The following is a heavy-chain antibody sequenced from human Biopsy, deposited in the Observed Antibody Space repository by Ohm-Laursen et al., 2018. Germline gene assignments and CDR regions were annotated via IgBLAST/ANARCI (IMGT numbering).Heavy chain of an antibody. V-gene: IGHV4-59*11. CDR3: ARGSNDYVSLYFPR. CDR1: GGSFTGHY. Sequence: GTLSLTCTVSGGSFTGHYWSWIRQPPGKGLEWIGHISYTGYTSYNASLKSRVTISVDTSRNHFSLRLRSLTAADTAVYYFARGSNDYVSLYFPRWGQGTLLTVSS. J-gene: IGHJ4*02. CDR2: ISYTGYT. D-gene: IGHD3-16*01.